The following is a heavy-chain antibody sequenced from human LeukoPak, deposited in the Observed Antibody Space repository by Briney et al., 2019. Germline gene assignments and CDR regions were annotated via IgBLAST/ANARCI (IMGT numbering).Heavy chain of an antibody. CDR1: GFTFSSYA. CDR2: ISYDGSSI. CDR3: AKSGSGSGYSYFHY. J-gene: IGHJ4*02. V-gene: IGHV3-30-3*01. D-gene: IGHD3-22*01. Sequence: PGGSLRLSCAASGFTFSSYAMQWVRQAPGKGLEWVAVISYDGSSIYYVDSVKGRFTISRDNSKNTLYLQMNSLRAEDTALYYCAKSGSGSGYSYFHYWGQGTLVTVSS.